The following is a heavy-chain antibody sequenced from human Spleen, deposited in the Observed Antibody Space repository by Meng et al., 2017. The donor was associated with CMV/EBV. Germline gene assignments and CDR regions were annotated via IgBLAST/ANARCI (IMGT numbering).Heavy chain of an antibody. V-gene: IGHV3-23*01. CDR2: ISSSGGNT. CDR1: GFTFSSYA. Sequence: GESLKISCVASGFTFSSYAMSWVRQAPGKGLEWVSGISSSGGNTYYANSVKGRFTISRDNSKNTLYLQMNSLRADDTAVYYCTHRGRIVVAPTANYYWGQGTLVTVSS. CDR3: THRGRIVVAPTANYY. D-gene: IGHD2-2*01. J-gene: IGHJ4*02.